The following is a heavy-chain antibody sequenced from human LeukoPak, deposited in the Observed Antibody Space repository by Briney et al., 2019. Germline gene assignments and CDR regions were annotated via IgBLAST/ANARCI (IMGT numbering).Heavy chain of an antibody. CDR3: ARGLYSYGLIGY. V-gene: IGHV1-18*01. CDR1: GYTFSNYG. Sequence: GASVKVSCKASGYTFSNYGITWVRQAPGQGLEWMGWISAYNGNTNYAQKLQGRITITRNTSISTAYMELSSLRSEDTAVYYCARGLYSYGLIGYWGQGTLVTVSS. J-gene: IGHJ4*02. CDR2: ISAYNGNT. D-gene: IGHD5-18*01.